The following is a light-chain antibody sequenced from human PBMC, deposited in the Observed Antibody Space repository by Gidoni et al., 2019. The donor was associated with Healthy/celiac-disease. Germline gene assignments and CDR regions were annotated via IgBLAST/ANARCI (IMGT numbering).Light chain of an antibody. J-gene: IGKJ5*01. Sequence: DVVMTQSPLSLLVTAGEPASISCRSSKSLLHSNGYNYLDWYLQKPGQSPQLLIYLGSNRASGVPDRFSGSGSGTDFTLKISRVEAEDVGVYYCIQALQTPITFGQGTRLEIK. CDR1: KSLLHSNGYNY. CDR2: LGS. CDR3: IQALQTPIT. V-gene: IGKV2-28*01.